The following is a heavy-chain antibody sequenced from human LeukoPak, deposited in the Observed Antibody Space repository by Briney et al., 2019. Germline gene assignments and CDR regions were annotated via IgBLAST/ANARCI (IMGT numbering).Heavy chain of an antibody. V-gene: IGHV7-4-1*02. CDR1: GYTFTSYA. CDR2: INTNTGNP. CDR3: ARDWKGDTAMIHFDY. J-gene: IGHJ4*02. D-gene: IGHD5-18*01. Sequence: GASVKVSCKASGYTFTSYAMNWVRQAPGQGLEWMGWINTNTGNPTYAQGFTGRFVFSLDTSVSTAYLQISSLKAEDTAVYYCARDWKGDTAMIHFDYWGQGTLVTVSS.